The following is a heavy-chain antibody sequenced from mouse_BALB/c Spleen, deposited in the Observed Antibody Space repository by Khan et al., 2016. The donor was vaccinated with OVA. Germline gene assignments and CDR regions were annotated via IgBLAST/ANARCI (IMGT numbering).Heavy chain of an antibody. J-gene: IGHJ3*01. V-gene: IGHV1S136*01. CDR1: GYTFTNYV. CDR3: ARGASSWDFSFPY. D-gene: IGHD4-1*01. CDR2: INPYNAGT. Sequence: VQLQQSGPELVEPGASVKMSCKASGYTFTNYVMHWVKQKPGQGLEWIGYINPYNAGTRYNEKFKGKATLTSDISSTTAYMELSSLTSEDSAVXYCARGASSWDFSFPYWGQGTLVTVSA.